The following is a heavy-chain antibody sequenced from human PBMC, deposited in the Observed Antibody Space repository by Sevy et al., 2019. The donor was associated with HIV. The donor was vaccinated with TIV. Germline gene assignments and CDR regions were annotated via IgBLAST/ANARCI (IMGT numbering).Heavy chain of an antibody. CDR1: GDTFTNNY. J-gene: IGHJ4*02. V-gene: IGHV1-46*01. CDR3: VRADPAQHFDS. Sequence: ASVKVSCKASGDTFTNNYMHWVRQAPGQGLEWMGIIDPSAGNASYAQKFQGRVTMTRDKSTSTLYMDLSSLRSEDTAVYYCVRADPAQHFDSWGQGTLVTVSS. CDR2: IDPSAGNA.